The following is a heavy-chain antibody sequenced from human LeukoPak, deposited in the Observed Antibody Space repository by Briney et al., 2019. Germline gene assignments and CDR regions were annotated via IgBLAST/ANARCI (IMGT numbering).Heavy chain of an antibody. V-gene: IGHV1-18*01. CDR1: GYTFTSYG. Sequence: ASVEVSCKASGYTFTSYGISWVRQAPGQGLEWMGWISAYNGNTNYAQKLQGRVTMTTDTSTSTAYMELRSLRSDDTAVYYCARAYYDFWSGTTSVGYWGQGTLVTVSS. CDR3: ARAYYDFWSGTTSVGY. CDR2: ISAYNGNT. J-gene: IGHJ4*02. D-gene: IGHD3-3*01.